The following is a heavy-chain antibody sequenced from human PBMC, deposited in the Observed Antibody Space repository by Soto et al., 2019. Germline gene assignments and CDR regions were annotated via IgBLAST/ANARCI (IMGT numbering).Heavy chain of an antibody. CDR3: ARDQGGSIWFGELLYIDY. Sequence: GGSLRLSCAASGFTFSSYGMHWVRQAPGKGLEWVAVIWYDGSNKYYADSVKGRFTISRDNSKNTLYLQMNSLRAEDTAVYYFARDQGGSIWFGELLYIDYWGQGTLVTVSS. D-gene: IGHD3-10*01. CDR1: GFTFSSYG. V-gene: IGHV3-33*01. CDR2: IWYDGSNK. J-gene: IGHJ4*02.